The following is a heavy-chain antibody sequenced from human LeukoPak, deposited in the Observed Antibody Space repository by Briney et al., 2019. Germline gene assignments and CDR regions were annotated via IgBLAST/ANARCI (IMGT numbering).Heavy chain of an antibody. Sequence: GGSLRLSCAASGYTFTSYYMHWVRQAPGQGLEWMGIINPSSGSTSYAQKFQGRVTMTRDTSTSTVYMELSSLRSEDTAIYYCATSSGAFDIWGQGTMVTVSS. CDR3: ATSSGAFDI. CDR1: GYTFTSYY. J-gene: IGHJ3*02. V-gene: IGHV1-46*01. D-gene: IGHD3-22*01. CDR2: INPSSGST.